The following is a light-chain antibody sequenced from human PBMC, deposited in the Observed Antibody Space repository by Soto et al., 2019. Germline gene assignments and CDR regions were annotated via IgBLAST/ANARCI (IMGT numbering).Light chain of an antibody. J-gene: IGLJ2*01. Sequence: QPVLTQPPSVSGAPRQRVTISCSGSSSNIGNKPVNWYQQLPGKAPRLLIYYDDLLPSGVSDRFSGSKSGTSASLAISGLQSEDEADYYCATWDDSLNKEVFGGGTKLTV. CDR1: SSNIGNKP. V-gene: IGLV1-36*01. CDR2: YDD. CDR3: ATWDDSLNKEV.